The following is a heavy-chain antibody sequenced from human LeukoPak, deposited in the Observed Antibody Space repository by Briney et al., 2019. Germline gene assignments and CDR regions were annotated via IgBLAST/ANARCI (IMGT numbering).Heavy chain of an antibody. V-gene: IGHV4-31*03. CDR3: ARTYSNYLSYFYMDV. J-gene: IGHJ6*03. Sequence: SETLSLTCTVSGGSISSGGYYWSWIRRHPGKGLEWIGYIYYSGSTYYNPSLKSRVTISVDTSKNQFSLKLSSVTAADTAVYYCARTYSNYLSYFYMDVWGKGTTVTVSS. D-gene: IGHD4-11*01. CDR2: IYYSGST. CDR1: GGSISSGGYY.